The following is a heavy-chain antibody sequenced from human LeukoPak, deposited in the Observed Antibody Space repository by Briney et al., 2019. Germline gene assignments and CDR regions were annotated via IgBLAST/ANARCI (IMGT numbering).Heavy chain of an antibody. J-gene: IGHJ4*02. CDR1: GLTLSNYP. V-gene: IGHV3-23*01. CDR2: IGEEKSGSWT. Sequence: PGGSLRLSCAASGLTLSNYPMGWVRQAPVKGLEWLSAIGEEKSGSWTKSADSVKGRFTISRDNSENTLYLQMDSLTVEDAAVYYCAKAGVISGWDYWGQGVLVTVSS. CDR3: AKAGVISGWDY. D-gene: IGHD3-3*02.